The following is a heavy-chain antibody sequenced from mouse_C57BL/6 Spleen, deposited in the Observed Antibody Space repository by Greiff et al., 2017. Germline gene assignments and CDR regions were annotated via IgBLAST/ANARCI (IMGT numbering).Heavy chain of an antibody. Sequence: QVQLQQSGPGLVQPSQSLSITCTVSGFSLTSYGVHWVRQSPGKGLEWLGVIWSGGSTDYKAAFISRLSISKDNSKSQVFFKMNSLQADDTAIYYCARTGGTRAMDYWGQGTSVTVSS. J-gene: IGHJ4*01. D-gene: IGHD3-3*01. CDR1: GFSLTSYG. CDR2: IWSGGST. V-gene: IGHV2-2*01. CDR3: ARTGGTRAMDY.